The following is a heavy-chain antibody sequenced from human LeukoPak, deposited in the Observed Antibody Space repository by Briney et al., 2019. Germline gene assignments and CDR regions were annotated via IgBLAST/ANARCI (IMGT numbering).Heavy chain of an antibody. V-gene: IGHV1-69*05. Sequence: GASVKVSCKASGGTFSSYAISWVRQAPGQGLEWMGRIISIFGLTNYAEKLKGRFTITTDESTSTPYMEPNSLRFEDTAVYYCARDPFPGQWLVRGYFDYWGQGTLGTVSS. CDR1: GGTFSSYA. D-gene: IGHD6-19*01. J-gene: IGHJ4*02. CDR2: IISIFGLT. CDR3: ARDPFPGQWLVRGYFDY.